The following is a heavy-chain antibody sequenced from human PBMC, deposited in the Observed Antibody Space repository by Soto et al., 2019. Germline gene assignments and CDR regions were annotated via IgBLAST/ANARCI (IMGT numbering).Heavy chain of an antibody. CDR3: ARGIAVAGHFDD. V-gene: IGHV3-33*01. CDR2: IWYDGSNK. D-gene: IGHD6-19*01. CDR1: GFTFSSYG. J-gene: IGHJ4*02. Sequence: QVQLVESGGGVVQPGRSLRLSCAASGFTFSSYGMHWVRQAPGKGLEWVAVIWYDGSNKYYADSVKGRFTISRDNSKNTLYLQMNSLRAEDTAVYYCARGIAVAGHFDDWGQGTLVTVSS.